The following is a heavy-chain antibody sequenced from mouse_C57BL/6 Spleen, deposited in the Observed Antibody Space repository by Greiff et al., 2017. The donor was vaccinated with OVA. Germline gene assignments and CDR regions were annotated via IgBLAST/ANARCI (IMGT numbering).Heavy chain of an antibody. Sequence: EVKLVESGGGLVQPGGSLSLSCAASGFTFTDYYMSWVRQPPGKALEWLGFIRNKANGYTTEYSASVKGRFTISRDNSQSILYLPMNALRAEDSATYYGARQPPTTTVKDYAMDYGAKGTSVPVSS. CDR2: IRNKANGYTT. D-gene: IGHD1-1*01. V-gene: IGHV7-3*01. CDR1: GFTFTDYY. CDR3: ARQPPTTTVKDYAMDY. J-gene: IGHJ4*01.